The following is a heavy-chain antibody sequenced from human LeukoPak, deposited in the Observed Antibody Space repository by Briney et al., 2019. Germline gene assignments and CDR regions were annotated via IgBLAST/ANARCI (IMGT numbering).Heavy chain of an antibody. V-gene: IGHV1-46*01. D-gene: IGHD3-3*01. CDR1: GYTFTSYY. CDR2: INPSGGST. J-gene: IGHJ4*02. CDR3: ARGVAVGYYFDY. Sequence: GASVKVSCKASGYTFTSYYMHWVRQAPGQGLEWMGIINPSGGSTSYAQKFQGRVTMTRDMSTSTVSMELSSLRSEDTAVYYCARGVAVGYYFDYWGQGTLVTVSS.